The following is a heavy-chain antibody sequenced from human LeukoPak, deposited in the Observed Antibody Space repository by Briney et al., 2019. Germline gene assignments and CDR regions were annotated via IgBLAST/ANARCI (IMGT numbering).Heavy chain of an antibody. V-gene: IGHV3-23*01. CDR2: ISGSGGST. Sequence: PGGSLRLSCAASGFTFSCYAMSWVRQAPGKGLEWVSAISGSGGSTYYADSVKGRFTISRDNSKNTLYLQMNSLRAEDTAVYYCAKKDGDYPRYYYYYYGMDVWGKGTTVTVSS. J-gene: IGHJ6*04. CDR3: AKKDGDYPRYYYYYYGMDV. CDR1: GFTFSCYA. D-gene: IGHD4-17*01.